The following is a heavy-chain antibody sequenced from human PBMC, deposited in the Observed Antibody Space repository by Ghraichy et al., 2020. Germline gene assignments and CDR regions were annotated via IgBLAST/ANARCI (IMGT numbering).Heavy chain of an antibody. CDR3: AKLVYCSSTSCYFWYFDL. CDR1: GFTFSSYA. V-gene: IGHV3-23*01. D-gene: IGHD2-2*01. J-gene: IGHJ2*01. CDR2: ISGSGGST. Sequence: GESQNISCAASGFTFSSYAMSWVRQAPGKGLEWVSAISGSGGSTYYADSVKGRFTISRDNSKNTLYLQMNSLRAEDTAVYYCAKLVYCSSTSCYFWYFDLWGRGTLVTVSS.